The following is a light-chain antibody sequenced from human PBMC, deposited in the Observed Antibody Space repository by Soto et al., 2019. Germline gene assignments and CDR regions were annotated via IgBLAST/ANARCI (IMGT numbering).Light chain of an antibody. CDR2: EVN. V-gene: IGLV2-18*01. Sequence: QSALTQPPSVSGSPGQSVTISCTGTSSDVGNYNRVSWYQQPPGTAPKLIIYEVNNRPSGVPDRFSGSKSGNAASLTISGLQAEDEANYFCSLYTPASTRVVFGGGTKVTVL. CDR3: SLYTPASTRVV. CDR1: SSDVGNYNR. J-gene: IGLJ2*01.